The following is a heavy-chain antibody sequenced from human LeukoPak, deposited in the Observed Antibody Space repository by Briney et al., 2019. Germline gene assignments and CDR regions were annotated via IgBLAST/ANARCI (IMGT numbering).Heavy chain of an antibody. V-gene: IGHV4-59*12. CDR3: ARGVAKSSKFHFSYYFDY. D-gene: IGHD2-15*01. CDR1: GGSISSYY. Sequence: SETLSLTCTVSGGSISSYYWSWIRQPPGKGLEWIGYIYYSGSTNYNPSLKSRVTISVDTSKNQFSLKLSSVTAADTAVYYCARGVAKSSKFHFSYYFDYWGQGTLVTVSS. J-gene: IGHJ4*02. CDR2: IYYSGST.